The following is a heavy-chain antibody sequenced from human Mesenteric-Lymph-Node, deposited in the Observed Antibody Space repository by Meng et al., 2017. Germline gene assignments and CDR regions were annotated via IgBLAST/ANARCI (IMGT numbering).Heavy chain of an antibody. Sequence: GESLKISCAASGFSFSNYGMHWVRQAPGKGLEWVAVVWYDGSKKYYADSVKGRFAISRDNAKNSLYLQMNSLRAEDMALYYCAKVQTGGTGAFDIWGQGTMVTVSS. CDR3: AKVQTGGTGAFDI. D-gene: IGHD2-8*02. J-gene: IGHJ3*02. CDR2: VWYDGSKK. CDR1: GFSFSNYG. V-gene: IGHV3-33*03.